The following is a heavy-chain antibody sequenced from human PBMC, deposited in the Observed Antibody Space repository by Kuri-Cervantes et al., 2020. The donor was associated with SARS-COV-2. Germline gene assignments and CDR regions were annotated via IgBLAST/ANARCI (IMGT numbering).Heavy chain of an antibody. D-gene: IGHD6-19*01. V-gene: IGHV1-69*13. CDR1: GGTFSSYA. CDR3: ARGVGSSGWYPPGGYYYYYMDV. CDR2: IIPIFGTA. Sequence: SVKVSCKASGGTFSSYAISWVRQAPGQGLEWMGGIIPIFGTANYAQKFQGRVTITADESTSTAYMELSSLRSEDTAVYYCARGVGSSGWYPPGGYYYYYMDVWGKGTTVTVSS. J-gene: IGHJ6*03.